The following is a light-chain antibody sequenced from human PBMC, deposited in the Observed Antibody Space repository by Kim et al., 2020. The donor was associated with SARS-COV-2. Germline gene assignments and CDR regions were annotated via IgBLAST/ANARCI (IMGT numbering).Light chain of an antibody. CDR3: QQYHSRPPWL. CDR2: DAS. J-gene: IGKJ1*01. Sequence: IFLTQSPATVSVAPGDRATLSCRTSEDVRSDVAWYQQRPGQAPRLLIYDASTRATDIPARISGSGSGTQFTLTITNLQSEDFSIYYCQQYHSRPPWLFGQGTKVDIK. V-gene: IGKV3-15*01. CDR1: EDVRSD.